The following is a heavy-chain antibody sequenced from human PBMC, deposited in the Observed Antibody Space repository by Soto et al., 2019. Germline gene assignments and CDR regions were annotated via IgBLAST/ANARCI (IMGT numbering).Heavy chain of an antibody. CDR3: GKRPGVSMFFDY. D-gene: IGHD3-10*02. CDR2: FYWEDDK. J-gene: IGHJ4*02. V-gene: IGHV2-5*02. CDR1: GFSLSPYGGG. Sequence: SGPTLVNPTQPLTLTCTFSGFSLSPYGGGVAWVRQPQGRALEWLALFYWEDDKRYSPSLETRLTITKDTSKNHVVLTMTNMDPVETVKYYRGKRPGVSMFFDYWGQGALVTVSS.